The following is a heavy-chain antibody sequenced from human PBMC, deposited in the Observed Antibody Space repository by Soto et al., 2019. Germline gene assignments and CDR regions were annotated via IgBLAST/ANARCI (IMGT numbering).Heavy chain of an antibody. V-gene: IGHV4-39*01. D-gene: IGHD3-9*01. Sequence: SEXLCLKCTGSGGSISSSSYYGGWIRQPPGKGLEWIGSIYYSGTTYYNPSLKSRVTISVDTSKNQFSLKLSSVTAADTAVYYCARHRRYYDIRTGYYTELNFDYWGQGTLVTVSS. CDR3: ARHRRYYDIRTGYYTELNFDY. CDR1: GGSISSSSYY. CDR2: IYYSGTT. J-gene: IGHJ4*02.